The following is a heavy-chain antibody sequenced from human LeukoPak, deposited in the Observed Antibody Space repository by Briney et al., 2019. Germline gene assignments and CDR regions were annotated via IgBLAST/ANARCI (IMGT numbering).Heavy chain of an antibody. V-gene: IGHV4-30-2*01. Sequence: SQTLSLTCAVSGGSISSGGYSWSWIRQPPGKGLEWIGYIYHSGSTYYNPSLKSRVTISVDRSKNQFSLKLSSVTAADTAVYYCARLYCSSTSCYSFDYWGQGTLVTVSS. D-gene: IGHD2-2*01. J-gene: IGHJ4*02. CDR2: IYHSGST. CDR3: ARLYCSSTSCYSFDY. CDR1: GGSISSGGYS.